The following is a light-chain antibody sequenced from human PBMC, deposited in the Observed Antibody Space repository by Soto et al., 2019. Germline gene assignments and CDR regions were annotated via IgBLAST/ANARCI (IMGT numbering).Light chain of an antibody. Sequence: EIVLTQSPGTLSLSPGDRATLSCRASQSVSSSYLAWYQQKPGQAPRLLIYGASSRATGIPARFSGSGSGTDFTLTISSLEPEDFAVYYCQQRSNWPPTFGQGTKLEIK. CDR3: QQRSNWPPT. V-gene: IGKV3D-20*02. CDR2: GAS. CDR1: QSVSSSY. J-gene: IGKJ2*01.